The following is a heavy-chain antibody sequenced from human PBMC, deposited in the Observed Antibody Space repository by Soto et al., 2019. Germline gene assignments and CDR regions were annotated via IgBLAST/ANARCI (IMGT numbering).Heavy chain of an antibody. CDR2: IRKKVNNYAT. CDR1: RITSSVSA. V-gene: IGHV3-73*02. J-gene: IGHJ4*02. D-gene: IGHD3-16*01. Sequence: QQVESGGGLLQPGGSLKLSWAASRITSSVSAIHWVRQASGKGQEWIGRIRKKVNNYATAYAVSVNGRFTISRDDSNNTADPQMESQKTGEAAVYFCTTRPGVDGGPGGRYMVLRGRGPRASVSS. CDR3: TTRPGVDGGPGGRYMVL.